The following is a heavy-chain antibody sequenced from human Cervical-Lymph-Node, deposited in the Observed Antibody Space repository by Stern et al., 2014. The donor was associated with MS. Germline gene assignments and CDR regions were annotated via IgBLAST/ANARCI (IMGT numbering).Heavy chain of an antibody. CDR3: ARVRRSSGWYWDY. V-gene: IGHV4-34*01. CDR2: INHSGST. D-gene: IGHD6-19*01. J-gene: IGHJ4*02. Sequence: QVQLQQWGAGLLKPSETLSLTCAVYGGSFSGYYWSWIRQPPGKGLEWIGEINHSGSTNYNPSLKSRVTISVDTSKNQFSLKLSSVTAADTAVYYCARVRRSSGWYWDYWGQGTRVTVSS. CDR1: GGSFSGYY.